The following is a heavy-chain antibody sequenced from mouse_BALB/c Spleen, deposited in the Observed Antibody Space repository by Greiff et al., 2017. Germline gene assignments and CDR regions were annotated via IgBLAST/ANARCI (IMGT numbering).Heavy chain of an antibody. D-gene: IGHD1-1*01. CDR1: GFTFSSYA. CDR3: ARPLTTVVPFAY. V-gene: IGHV5-6-5*01. J-gene: IGHJ3*01. Sequence: EVKLVESGGGLVKPGGSLKLSCAASGFTFSSYAMSWVRQTPEKRLEWVASISSGGSTYYPDSVKGRFTISRDNARNILYLQMSSLRSEDTAMYYCARPLTTVVPFAYWGQGTLVTVSA. CDR2: ISSGGST.